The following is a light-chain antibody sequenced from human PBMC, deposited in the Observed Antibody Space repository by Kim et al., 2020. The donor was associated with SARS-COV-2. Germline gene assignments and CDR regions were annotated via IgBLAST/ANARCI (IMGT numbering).Light chain of an antibody. V-gene: IGKV3-20*01. CDR3: QQHGPSPWT. J-gene: IGKJ1*01. Sequence: EIVLTQSPGTLSLSPGERATLSCRTSPSVGSIYLAWYQQKPGQAPRLLIYGASSRATGISDRFIGSGSGTEFTLTITRLEPEDVAVYYCQQHGPSPWTFGQGTKVDIK. CDR2: GAS. CDR1: PSVGSIY.